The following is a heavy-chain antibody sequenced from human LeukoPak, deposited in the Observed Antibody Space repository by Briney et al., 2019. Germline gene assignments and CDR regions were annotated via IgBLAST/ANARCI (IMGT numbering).Heavy chain of an antibody. V-gene: IGHV4-31*03. D-gene: IGHD3-9*01. CDR3: ARVGDILTGYHDAFDI. Sequence: SETLSLTCTASGGSISSGGYYWSWIRQHPGKGLEWIGYIYYSGSTYYNPSLKSRVTISVDTSKNQFSLKLSSVTAADTAVYYCARVGDILTGYHDAFDIWGQGTMVTVSS. CDR2: IYYSGST. J-gene: IGHJ3*02. CDR1: GGSISSGGYY.